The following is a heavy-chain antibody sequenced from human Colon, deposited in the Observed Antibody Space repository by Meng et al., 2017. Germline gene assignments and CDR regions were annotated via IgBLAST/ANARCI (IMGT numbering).Heavy chain of an antibody. CDR3: ARTAMLDS. CDR1: GYTFTSSD. D-gene: IGHD2-2*01. J-gene: IGHJ5*01. V-gene: IGHV1-8*01. Sequence: QVQLVQSGAEVREPGASVEVTCKASGYTFTSSDINWVRQATGRGLEWLGWMNPNNGNTGSAQKFQGRVSMTRDTSIGTAYMELSGLTSEDTAVYYCARTAMLDSWGQGTLVTVSS. CDR2: MNPNNGNT.